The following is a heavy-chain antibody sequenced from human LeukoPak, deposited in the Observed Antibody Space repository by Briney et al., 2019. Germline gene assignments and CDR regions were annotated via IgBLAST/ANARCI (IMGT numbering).Heavy chain of an antibody. CDR1: GYTFTSYD. D-gene: IGHD6-13*01. Sequence: ASVKVSCKGSGYTFTSYDINWVRQATGQGLKWMGWMNPNSGNTGYAQKFQGRVTMTRNTSISTAYMELSSLRSEDTAVYYCARGRGIAAAGDFDYWGQGTLVTVSS. CDR3: ARGRGIAAAGDFDY. V-gene: IGHV1-8*01. J-gene: IGHJ4*02. CDR2: MNPNSGNT.